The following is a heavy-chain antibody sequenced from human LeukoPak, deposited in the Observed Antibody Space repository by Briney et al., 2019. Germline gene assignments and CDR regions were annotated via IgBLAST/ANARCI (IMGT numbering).Heavy chain of an antibody. CDR2: IYSGGST. Sequence: GGSLRLSCAASGFSVINNYMSWVRQAPGKGLEWVSVIYSGGSTYYADSVKGRFTISRENSKNTLYLQMNSLRAEDTAIYYCARDATEGYYAMDVWGQGTTVTVSS. V-gene: IGHV3-66*01. CDR1: GFSVINNY. J-gene: IGHJ6*02. CDR3: ARDATEGYYAMDV.